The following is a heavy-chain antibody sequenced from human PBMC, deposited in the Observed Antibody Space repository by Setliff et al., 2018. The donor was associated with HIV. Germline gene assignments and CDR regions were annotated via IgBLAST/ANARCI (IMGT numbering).Heavy chain of an antibody. CDR2: ISGSGGLT. D-gene: IGHD3-22*01. J-gene: IGHJ3*02. V-gene: IGHV3-23*01. CDR3: AKGHHSSGDSKQNGFDM. CDR1: GFTFSNYA. Sequence: GESLKISCAASGFTFSNYAMNWVRQAPGKGLEWVSTISGSGGLTFYADSVKGRFTISRDNSKNTLYLQMNSLRAEDTVVYYCAKGHHSSGDSKQNGFDMWGQGTMVTVSS.